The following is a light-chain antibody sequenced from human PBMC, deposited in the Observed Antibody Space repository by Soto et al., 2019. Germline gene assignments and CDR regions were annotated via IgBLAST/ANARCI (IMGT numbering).Light chain of an antibody. J-gene: IGLJ1*01. CDR2: EVT. CDR1: SSDVGGYNY. V-gene: IGLV2-14*01. CDR3: GSYSSSTTPFV. Sequence: QSALTQPASVSGSPGQSITISCTGTSSDVGGYNYVSWYQQHPGKAPKLMIYEVTNRPSGVSNRFSGSKSGNTASLTISGLQAEEEADYYCGSYSSSTTPFVFGSGTKVTV.